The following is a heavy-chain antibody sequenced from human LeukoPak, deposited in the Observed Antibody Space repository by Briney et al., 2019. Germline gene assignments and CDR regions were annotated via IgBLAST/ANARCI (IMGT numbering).Heavy chain of an antibody. CDR3: AKEVGGSGSF. J-gene: IGHJ4*02. V-gene: IGHV3-7*01. D-gene: IGHD3-10*01. Sequence: GGSLRLSCAASGYTFSDYWMTWVRQAPGKGLEWVANIKQDGSEKYYVDSVRGRFTISRDNAKNSLYLQMNSLRAEDTAVYYCAKEVGGSGSFWGQGTLVTVSS. CDR1: GYTFSDYW. CDR2: IKQDGSEK.